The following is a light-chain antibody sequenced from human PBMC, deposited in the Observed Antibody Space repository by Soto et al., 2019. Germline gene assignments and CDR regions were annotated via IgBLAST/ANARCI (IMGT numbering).Light chain of an antibody. CDR1: SSDIGGYTY. V-gene: IGLV2-11*01. CDR3: CSYAGSYTLV. Sequence: QSVLTQPRSLSGSPGQSVTISCTGTSSDIGGYTYVSWYQQHPGKAPKVMIYDVSKRPSGVPDRFSGSKSGNTASLTISGLQADDEADYYCCSYAGSYTLVFGGGTKLTVL. CDR2: DVS. J-gene: IGLJ2*01.